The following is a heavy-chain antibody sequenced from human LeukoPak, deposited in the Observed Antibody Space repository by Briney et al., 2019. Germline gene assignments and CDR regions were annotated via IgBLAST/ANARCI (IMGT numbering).Heavy chain of an antibody. Sequence: EESLKISCKGSGYRLTSYWIGWVRPMPGKGLEWMGIIYPGDSDTRYSPSFQGQVTISDDKSISTAYLQWSSLKASDTAMYYCARRRDCGGDCYSDNWFDPWGQGTLVTVSS. J-gene: IGHJ5*02. CDR1: GYRLTSYW. V-gene: IGHV5-51*01. D-gene: IGHD2-21*02. CDR3: ARRRDCGGDCYSDNWFDP. CDR2: IYPGDSDT.